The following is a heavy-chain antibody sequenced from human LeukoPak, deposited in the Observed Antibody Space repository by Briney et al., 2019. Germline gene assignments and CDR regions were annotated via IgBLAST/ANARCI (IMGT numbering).Heavy chain of an antibody. D-gene: IGHD3-10*01. CDR3: ARGPYYYGSGSYFRYYYYYMDV. CDR1: GGSFSGYY. V-gene: IGHV4-34*01. CDR2: INHSGST. J-gene: IGHJ6*03. Sequence: SETLSLTCAVYGGSFSGYYWSWIRQPPGKGLEWIGEINHSGSTNYSPSLKSRVTISVDTSKNQFSLKLSSVTAADTAVYYCARGPYYYGSGSYFRYYYYYMDVWGKGTTVTVSS.